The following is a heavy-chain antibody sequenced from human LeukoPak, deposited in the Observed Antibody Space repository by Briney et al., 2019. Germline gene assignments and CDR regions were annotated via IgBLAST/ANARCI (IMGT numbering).Heavy chain of an antibody. CDR1: GFTFSSYG. Sequence: GGSLRLSCAASGFTFSSYGMHWVRQAPGKGLEWVAVISYDGSNKYYADSVKGRFTISRDNAKNSLYLQMNSLRAEDTAVYYCARDGRGGSGWIDYYYYYGMDVWGQGTTVTVSS. CDR3: ARDGRGGSGWIDYYYYYGMDV. CDR2: ISYDGSNK. J-gene: IGHJ6*02. V-gene: IGHV3-30*03. D-gene: IGHD6-19*01.